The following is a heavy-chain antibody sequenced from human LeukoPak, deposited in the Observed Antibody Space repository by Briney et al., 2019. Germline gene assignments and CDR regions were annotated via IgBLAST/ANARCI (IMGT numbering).Heavy chain of an antibody. CDR2: IYSGGTT. V-gene: IGHV3-66*01. J-gene: IGHJ5*02. CDR3: ARDFEGSGWLDP. CDR1: GFTVSSNY. Sequence: PGGSLRLSCAASGFTVSSNYMSWVRQAPGKGLEWVSVIYSGGTTYYADSVKGRFTISRDNSKNTLYLVMNSLRAEDTAVYYCARDFEGSGWLDPWGQGTLVTVSS.